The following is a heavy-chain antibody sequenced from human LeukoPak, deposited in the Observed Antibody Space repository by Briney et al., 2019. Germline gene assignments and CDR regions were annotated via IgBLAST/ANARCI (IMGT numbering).Heavy chain of an antibody. D-gene: IGHD3-3*01. CDR2: IYYSGST. J-gene: IGHJ6*03. Sequence: PSETLSLTCTVSGGSLSSYYWSWIRQPPGKGLEWIGYIYYSGSTNYNPSLKSRVTISVDTSKNQFSLKLSSVTAADTAVYYCARGVTIFGVVTGSLYYYYMDVWGKGTTVTVSS. CDR1: GGSLSSYY. V-gene: IGHV4-59*01. CDR3: ARGVTIFGVVTGSLYYYYMDV.